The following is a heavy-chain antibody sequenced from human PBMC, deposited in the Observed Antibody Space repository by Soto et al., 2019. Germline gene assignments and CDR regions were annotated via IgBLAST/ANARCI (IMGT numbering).Heavy chain of an antibody. J-gene: IGHJ6*02. CDR2: ISYDGSNK. Sequence: GGSLRLSCVASGFTFSSYGMHWVRQAPGKGLEWVAVISYDGSNKYYADSVKGRFTISRDNSKNTLYLQMNSLRAEDTAVYYCAKERAVRGVIGYYYYGMDVWGQGTTVTVSS. D-gene: IGHD3-10*01. V-gene: IGHV3-30*18. CDR1: GFTFSSYG. CDR3: AKERAVRGVIGYYYYGMDV.